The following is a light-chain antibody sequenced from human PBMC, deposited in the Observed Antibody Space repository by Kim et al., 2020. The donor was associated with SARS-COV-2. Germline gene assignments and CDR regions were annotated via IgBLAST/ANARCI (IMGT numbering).Light chain of an antibody. J-gene: IGKJ2*01. CDR2: GAS. CDR3: QQYNNWPGYT. V-gene: IGKV3-15*01. CDR1: QSVSSN. Sequence: EIVMTQSPATLSVSPGERATLSCRASQSVSSNLAWYQQKPGLAPRLLIYGASTRATGIPARFSGSGSGTEFTLTISSLQSEDFAVYYCQQYNNWPGYTFGQGTKLEI.